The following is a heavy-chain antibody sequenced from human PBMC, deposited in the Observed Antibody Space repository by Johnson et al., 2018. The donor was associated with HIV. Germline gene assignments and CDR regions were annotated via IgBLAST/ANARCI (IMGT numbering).Heavy chain of an antibody. J-gene: IGHJ3*02. CDR1: GFTFSDYA. CDR3: ARTEMSTFGGVIVVGGAFHI. V-gene: IGHV3-30-3*01. CDR2: ISYDGSNK. D-gene: IGHD3-16*02. Sequence: QVQLVESGGGVVQPGRSLRLSCAASGFTFSDYAIHWVRQAPGKGLEWVAVISYDGSNKYYADSVKGRFTISRDNSKNTLYLQMNSLRAEDTAVYYCARTEMSTFGGVIVVGGAFHIWGQGTMVTVSS.